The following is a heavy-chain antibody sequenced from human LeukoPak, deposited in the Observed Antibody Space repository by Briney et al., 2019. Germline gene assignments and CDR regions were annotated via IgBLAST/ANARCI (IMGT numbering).Heavy chain of an antibody. D-gene: IGHD6-19*01. Sequence: GESLKISCKGTGYSFTSYWIGWMRQMPGKGLEWMGIIYPGDSDTRYSPSFQGQVTISADKSISTAYLQWSSLKASDTAMYYCARKVIWYSSGWYLDYWGQGTPVTVSS. CDR1: GYSFTSYW. CDR2: IYPGDSDT. CDR3: ARKVIWYSSGWYLDY. V-gene: IGHV5-51*01. J-gene: IGHJ4*02.